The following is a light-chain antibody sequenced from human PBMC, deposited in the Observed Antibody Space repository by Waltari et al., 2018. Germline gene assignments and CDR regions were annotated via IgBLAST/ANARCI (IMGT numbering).Light chain of an antibody. CDR3: QQRSNWALT. Sequence: EIVLTQSPATFALSPGEIATLSCRASQGVSRYLSWYQQRPGPAPRLLIYDSSNTAAGSRARFSDTGSETYFTITISRLEAEALAGCYCQQRSNWALTFGGGTRVEIK. CDR1: QGVSRY. J-gene: IGKJ4*01. V-gene: IGKV3-11*01. CDR2: DSS.